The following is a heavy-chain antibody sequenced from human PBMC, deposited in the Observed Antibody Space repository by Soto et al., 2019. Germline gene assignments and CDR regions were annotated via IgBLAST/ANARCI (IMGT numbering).Heavy chain of an antibody. D-gene: IGHD2-2*01. Sequence: QVQLVQSGAEVKKPGASVKVSCKASGYTFTSYGISWVRQAPGQGLEWMGRISADNGNTNYAQKLQGRVTMTTDTSTSTAYMELRSLRSDDTAVYYCATDCSSTTCYPWNWFDTWGQGTLVTVSS. V-gene: IGHV1-18*01. J-gene: IGHJ5*02. CDR3: ATDCSSTTCYPWNWFDT. CDR2: ISADNGNT. CDR1: GYTFTSYG.